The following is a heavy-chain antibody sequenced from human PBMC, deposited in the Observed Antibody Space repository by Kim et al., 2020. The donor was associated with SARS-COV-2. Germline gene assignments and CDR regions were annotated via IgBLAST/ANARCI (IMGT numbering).Heavy chain of an antibody. V-gene: IGHV3-66*01. CDR1: GFTFSDNY. D-gene: IGHD1-26*01. CDR3: ARTDFRVIPSGGVADY. J-gene: IGHJ4*01. Sequence: GGSLRLSCAASGFTFSDNYMTWVRQAPGKGLEWVSALRGSVTTEYYDSVVGRFTIFRSDSTNTLLFQLMSRMGVDTAVDFCARTDFRVIPSGGVADYCG. CDR2: LRGSVTT.